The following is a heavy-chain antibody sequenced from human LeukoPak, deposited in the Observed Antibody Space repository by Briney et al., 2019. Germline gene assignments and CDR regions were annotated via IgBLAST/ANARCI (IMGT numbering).Heavy chain of an antibody. D-gene: IGHD6-13*01. V-gene: IGHV1-2*02. J-gene: IGHJ5*02. CDR1: GYTFTGYY. Sequence: ASVKVSCKASGYTFTGYYMHWVRQAPGQGLEWMGWINPNSGGTNYAQKFQGRVTMTRDTSISTAYMELSRLRSEDTAVYYCATEQQLMGTSFDPWGQGTLVTVSS. CDR2: INPNSGGT. CDR3: ATEQQLMGTSFDP.